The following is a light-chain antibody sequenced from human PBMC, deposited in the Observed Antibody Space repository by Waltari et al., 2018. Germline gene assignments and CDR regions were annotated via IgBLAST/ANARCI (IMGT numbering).Light chain of an antibody. CDR1: QSLVHSDGNTY. CDR2: KVS. J-gene: IGKJ2*01. Sequence: DVVMTQSPLSLPVTLGQPASISCRSSQSLVHSDGNTYLNWFQQRPGQAPRRLTYKVSNRDSGVPDRFSGSGSGTDFTLKISRVEAEDVGVYYCMQGTHLYTFGQGTRLEIK. V-gene: IGKV2-30*02. CDR3: MQGTHLYT.